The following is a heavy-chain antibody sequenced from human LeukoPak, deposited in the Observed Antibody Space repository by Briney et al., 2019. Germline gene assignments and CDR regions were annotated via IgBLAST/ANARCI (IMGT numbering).Heavy chain of an antibody. CDR1: GFTFSSYA. Sequence: GRSLRLSCAASGFTFSSYAMHWVRQAPGKGLEWVAVISYDGSNKYYADSVKGRFTISRDNSKNTLYLQVNSLRAEDTAVYYCARVPGYDSSGYFDYWGQGTLVTVSS. D-gene: IGHD3-22*01. CDR3: ARVPGYDSSGYFDY. J-gene: IGHJ4*02. V-gene: IGHV3-30-3*01. CDR2: ISYDGSNK.